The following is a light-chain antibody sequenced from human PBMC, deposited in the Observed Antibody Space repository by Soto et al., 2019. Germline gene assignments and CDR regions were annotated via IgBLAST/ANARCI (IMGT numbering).Light chain of an antibody. Sequence: QSALTQPASVSGSPGQSITISCTGTSSDVGGYNYVSWYQQHPGKAPKLMIYDVSNRPSGVSNRFAGSNSGNTASLTISGLQAEDEADYYCSSYNSSSPVVFGGGTQLTVL. CDR1: SSDVGGYNY. V-gene: IGLV2-14*01. J-gene: IGLJ2*01. CDR2: DVS. CDR3: SSYNSSSPVV.